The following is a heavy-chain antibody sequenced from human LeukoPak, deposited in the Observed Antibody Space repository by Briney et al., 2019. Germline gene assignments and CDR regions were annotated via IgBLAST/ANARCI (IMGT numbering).Heavy chain of an antibody. V-gene: IGHV4-39*07. CDR1: GGSISSRTYY. J-gene: IGHJ5*02. D-gene: IGHD1-26*01. CDR3: ARDRGSWFDP. CDR2: INYSGST. Sequence: PSETLSLTCTVSGGSISSRTYYWGWIRQPPGKGLEWIGSINYSGSTYYYPSLKNRVTLSVETSKNQFSLKLTSVTAADTAVYYCARDRGSWFDPWGQGTLVTVSS.